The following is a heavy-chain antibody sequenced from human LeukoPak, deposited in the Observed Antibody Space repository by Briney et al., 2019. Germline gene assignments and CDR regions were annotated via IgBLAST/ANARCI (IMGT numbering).Heavy chain of an antibody. CDR3: AKDKLWGEDYFDY. J-gene: IGHJ4*02. CDR1: GFTFSNYG. V-gene: IGHV3-30*02. D-gene: IGHD3-16*01. CDR2: IRYDGITQ. Sequence: GSLRLSCAASGFTFSNYGMHWVRQAPGKGLKWVAFIRYDGITQYYADSVKGRFAISRDNSKNTLYLPMNSLRAEDTAIYYCAKDKLWGEDYFDYWGQGTLVTVSS.